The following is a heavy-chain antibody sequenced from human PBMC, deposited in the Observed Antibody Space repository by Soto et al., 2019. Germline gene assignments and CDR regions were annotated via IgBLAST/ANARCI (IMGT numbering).Heavy chain of an antibody. J-gene: IGHJ4*02. CDR2: ITCGSTAV. V-gene: IGHV3-48*01. CDR3: GSSASPDAY. CDR1: GFTFSSFG. D-gene: IGHD3-22*01. Sequence: GGSLRLSCAASGFTFSSFGMNWVRQAPGKGLEWVSYITCGSTAVFYADSVKGRFTISRDNAKNSLYLQMNSLRAEDTAVYYCGSSASPDAYWGQGTLVTVSS.